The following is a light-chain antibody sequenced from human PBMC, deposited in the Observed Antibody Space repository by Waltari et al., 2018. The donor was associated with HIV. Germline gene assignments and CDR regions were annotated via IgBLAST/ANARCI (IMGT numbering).Light chain of an antibody. CDR1: NVGSKS. CDR2: DIT. CDR3: QVWDDSDHWV. J-gene: IGLJ2*01. Sequence: SSVLTQPPSVSVVPGRTATIICAGNNVGSKSVHWYQQRPGQAPLLVIYDITNRPSAIPERCSGFSAGNTAALASSRVEAGDEADYYCQVWDDSDHWVFGGGTKLTVL. V-gene: IGLV3-21*04.